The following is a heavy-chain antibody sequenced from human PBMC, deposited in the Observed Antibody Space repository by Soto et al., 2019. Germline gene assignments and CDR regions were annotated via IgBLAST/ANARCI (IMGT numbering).Heavy chain of an antibody. D-gene: IGHD2-8*02. CDR1: GFIFGNYA. CDR2: IGGSGGDT. CDR3: GGCLGADHYPSGEWPPFQQ. Sequence: EVQLLESGGGLVQPGGSLRLSCAASGFIFGNYAMSWVRQAPGKGLEWVSNIGGSGGDTYYAGSVKGRFTISRDNSKNRMYRQRNGLRAGERAVFSWGGCLGADHYPSGEWPPFQQWAQGPLATVPS. V-gene: IGHV3-23*01. J-gene: IGHJ1*01.